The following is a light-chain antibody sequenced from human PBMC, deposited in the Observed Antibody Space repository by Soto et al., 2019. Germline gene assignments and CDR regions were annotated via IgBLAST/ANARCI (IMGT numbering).Light chain of an antibody. CDR2: EAS. CDR3: QQRTYWPWT. J-gene: IGKJ1*01. CDR1: QSVTNY. V-gene: IGKV3-11*01. Sequence: EIVLTQSPATLSLSPGERATPSCRASQSVTNYLTWYQQNPGQAPRLLIYEASNRATGIPARFSGSGSGTDFTLTISNLEPEDFAVYYCQQRTYWPWTFGQGTKVHIK.